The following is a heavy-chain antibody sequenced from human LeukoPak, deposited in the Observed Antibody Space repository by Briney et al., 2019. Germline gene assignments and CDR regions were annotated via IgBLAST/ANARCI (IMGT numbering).Heavy chain of an antibody. CDR3: ATGWGYSSSWYPRRPGVYFDY. CDR2: VTGSGGGT. Sequence: GGSLRLSCAASGFTFSDYAMSWVRQAPGKGLEWVSPVTGSGGGTYYADSVKGRFTISRDNSKHTLYLQMNSLTDEDTAVYYCATGWGYSSSWYPRRPGVYFDYWGQGTLVTVSS. D-gene: IGHD6-13*01. V-gene: IGHV3-23*01. J-gene: IGHJ4*02. CDR1: GFTFSDYA.